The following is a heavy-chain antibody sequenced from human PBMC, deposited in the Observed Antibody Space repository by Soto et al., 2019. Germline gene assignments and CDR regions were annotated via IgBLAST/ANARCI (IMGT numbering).Heavy chain of an antibody. CDR2: IKQDGSEE. Sequence: EVQLVESGGGLVQPGGSLRLSCVDSGFTFSSYWMSWVRQAPVKGLEWGGKIKQDGSEENYVDSVKGRFTIFRDNAKNSMYLQMNSLRAEDTAVYYCARIAASGRGWDVWGQGTTVVVSS. D-gene: IGHD6-13*01. CDR1: GFTFSSYW. CDR3: ARIAASGRGWDV. V-gene: IGHV3-7*01. J-gene: IGHJ6*02.